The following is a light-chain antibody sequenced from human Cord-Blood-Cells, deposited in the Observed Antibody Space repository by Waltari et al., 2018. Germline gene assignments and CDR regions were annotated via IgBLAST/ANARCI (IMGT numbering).Light chain of an antibody. J-gene: IGLJ1*01. CDR3: SSYTSSSTPLYV. V-gene: IGLV2-14*01. CDR2: EVS. Sequence: QSALTQPASVSGSPGQSTPISCTGTSSAVGGYNYVSWNQQHPGKAPKLMIYEVSNRPSGVSNRFSGSKSGNTASLTISGLQAEDEADYYCSSYTSSSTPLYVFGTGTKVTVL. CDR1: SSAVGGYNY.